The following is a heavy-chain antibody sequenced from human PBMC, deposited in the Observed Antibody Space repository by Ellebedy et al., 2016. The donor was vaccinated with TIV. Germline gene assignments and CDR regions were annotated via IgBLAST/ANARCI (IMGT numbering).Heavy chain of an antibody. CDR2: ISATGATI. D-gene: IGHD2-8*01. J-gene: IGHJ5*01. CDR3: ASGRTAAGVFNWFDS. CDR1: GFTFSDYY. V-gene: IGHV3-11*01. Sequence: GESLKISCAASGFTFSDYYMSWVRQAPGKGLEWVSYISATGATIFYADSVKGRFTISRHAAKNSLYLQMNSLRVEDTAIYYCASGRTAAGVFNWFDSWGQGTLVTVSS.